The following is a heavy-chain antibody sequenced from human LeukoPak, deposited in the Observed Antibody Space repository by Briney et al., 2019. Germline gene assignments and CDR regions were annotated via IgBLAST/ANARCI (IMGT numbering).Heavy chain of an antibody. CDR1: GFTFDDYA. CDR2: ISWNSGSI. D-gene: IGHD1-26*01. CDR3: AKDILFRWEIYSGAFDI. V-gene: IGHV3-9*01. Sequence: PGGSLRPSCAASGFTFDDYAMHWVRQAPGKGLEWVSGISWNSGSIGYADSVKGRFTISRDNAKNSLYLQMNSLRAEDTALYYCAKDILFRWEIYSGAFDIWGQGTMVTVSS. J-gene: IGHJ3*02.